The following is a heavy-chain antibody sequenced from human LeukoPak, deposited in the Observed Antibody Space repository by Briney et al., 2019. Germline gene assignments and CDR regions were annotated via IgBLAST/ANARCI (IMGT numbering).Heavy chain of an antibody. V-gene: IGHV4-59*01. J-gene: IGHJ4*02. Sequence: SETLSLTCTVSGDSISSYYWSWIRQPPGKGLEWIGYIYYSGSTNHNPSLKSRVTISVDTSKNQFSLKLSSVTAADTAVYYCAGEYGSGSYYQTWGQGTLVTVSS. D-gene: IGHD3-10*01. CDR2: IYYSGST. CDR3: AGEYGSGSYYQT. CDR1: GDSISSYY.